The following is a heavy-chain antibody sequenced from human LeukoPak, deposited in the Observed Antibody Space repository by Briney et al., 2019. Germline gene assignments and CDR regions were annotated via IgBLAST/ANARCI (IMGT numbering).Heavy chain of an antibody. V-gene: IGHV3-15*01. Sequence: GGSLRLSCAASGFTFSDAWMSWVRQAPGKGLEWVGRIKSKIDGGTTDYAAPVKGRFTISRDDSKNTLYLQMNSLKTEDTAVYYCTTDGLRWGQGTLVTVSS. CDR2: IKSKIDGGTT. CDR3: TTDGLR. CDR1: GFTFSDAW. D-gene: IGHD4-17*01. J-gene: IGHJ4*02.